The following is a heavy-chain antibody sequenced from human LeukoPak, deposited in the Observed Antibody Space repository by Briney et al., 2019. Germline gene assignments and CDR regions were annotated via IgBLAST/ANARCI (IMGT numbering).Heavy chain of an antibody. CDR1: GFTFSDYY. V-gene: IGHV3-11*01. CDR3: ASHRPNYGSGSRAFDI. J-gene: IGHJ3*02. D-gene: IGHD3-10*01. CDR2: ISSSGSTI. Sequence: PGGSLRLSCAASGFTFSDYYMSWIRQAPGKGLEWVSYISSSGSTIYYADSVKGRFTISRDNAKNSLYLQMNSLRAEDTAVYYCASHRPNYGSGSRAFDIWGQGTMVTVSS.